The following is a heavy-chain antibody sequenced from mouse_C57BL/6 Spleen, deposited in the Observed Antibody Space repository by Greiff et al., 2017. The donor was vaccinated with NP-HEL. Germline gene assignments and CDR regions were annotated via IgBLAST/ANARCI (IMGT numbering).Heavy chain of an antibody. D-gene: IGHD1-1*01. J-gene: IGHJ3*01. CDR2: IDANSGGP. Sequence: QVQLQQPGAELVKPGASVKLSCKASGYTFTSYWMPWVKQRPGRGLEWIGRIDANSGGPKYNEKLKGKATLTVDKPSSTAYMQLSSLTSEDSAVYYCAREGTVTQFAYWGQGTLATVSA. CDR1: GYTFTSYW. CDR3: AREGTVTQFAY. V-gene: IGHV1-72*01.